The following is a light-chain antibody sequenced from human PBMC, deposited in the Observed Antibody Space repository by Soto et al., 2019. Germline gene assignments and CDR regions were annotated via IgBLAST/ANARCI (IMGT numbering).Light chain of an antibody. V-gene: IGKV3-20*01. CDR2: GAS. CDR1: QSVSSGA. CDR3: LHYNDWPRWT. Sequence: PGELAPLSCRASQSVSSGAFAWYLQKPGQAPGLLIYGASKRATGTPDRFIGSGSGTDFTLTISRLEPEDFAVYYCLHYNDWPRWTFGQGTKVDIK. J-gene: IGKJ1*01.